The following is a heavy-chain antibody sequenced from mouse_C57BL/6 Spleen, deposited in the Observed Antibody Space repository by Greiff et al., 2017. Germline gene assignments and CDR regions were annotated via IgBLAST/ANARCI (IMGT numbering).Heavy chain of an antibody. J-gene: IGHJ4*01. Sequence: QVTLKVCGPGILQPSQTLSLTCSFSGFSLSTFGMGVGWIRQPSGKGLEWLAHIWWDDDKYYNPALKSRLTISKDTSKNQVFLKIAHVDTADTATYYCARCGKEGNYYAMDYWGQGTSGTVAS. CDR2: IWWDDDK. CDR3: ARCGKEGNYYAMDY. V-gene: IGHV8-8*01. D-gene: IGHD1-1*02. CDR1: GFSLSTFGMG.